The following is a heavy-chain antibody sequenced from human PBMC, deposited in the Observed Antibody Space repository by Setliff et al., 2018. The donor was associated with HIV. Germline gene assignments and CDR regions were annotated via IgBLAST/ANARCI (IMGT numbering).Heavy chain of an antibody. J-gene: IGHJ3*02. CDR3: AREGPEQWLVSDAFDI. Sequence: GGSLRLSCAASGFTFSSYWMHWVRQAPGKGLVWVSRINSDGSSTSYADSVKGRFTISRDNAKNTLYLQMNSLRAEDTAVYYCAREGPEQWLVSDAFDIWGRGTMVTVSS. CDR2: INSDGSST. CDR1: GFTFSSYW. V-gene: IGHV3-74*01. D-gene: IGHD6-19*01.